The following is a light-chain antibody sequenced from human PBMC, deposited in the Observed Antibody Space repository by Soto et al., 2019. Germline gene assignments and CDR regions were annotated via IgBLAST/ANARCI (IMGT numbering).Light chain of an antibody. CDR1: QSISSW. CDR2: KAS. Sequence: DIQMTQSPSTLSASVGDRVTITCRASQSISSWLAWYQQKPGKAPKLLIYKASSLQSGVPSRFSGGGSGTDFTLTISSLQPDDFATYYCQQYNSYWTFGQGTKVEIK. J-gene: IGKJ1*01. V-gene: IGKV1-5*03. CDR3: QQYNSYWT.